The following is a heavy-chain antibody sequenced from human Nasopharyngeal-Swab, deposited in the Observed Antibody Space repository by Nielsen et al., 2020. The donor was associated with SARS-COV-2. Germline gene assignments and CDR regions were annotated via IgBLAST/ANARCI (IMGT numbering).Heavy chain of an antibody. CDR1: GFTFDDYT. D-gene: IGHD2-15*01. CDR3: AMIGGSVIDY. Sequence: GESLKISCAASGFTFDDYTMHWVRQAPGKGLEWVSLISWDGGSTYYADSVKGRFTISRDNSKSSLYLQMNSLRTEDTALYYCAMIGGSVIDYWGQGTLVTVSS. J-gene: IGHJ4*02. CDR2: ISWDGGST. V-gene: IGHV3-43*01.